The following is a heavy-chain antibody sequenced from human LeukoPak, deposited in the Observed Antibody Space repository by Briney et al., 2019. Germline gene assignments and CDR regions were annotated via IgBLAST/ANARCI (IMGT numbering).Heavy chain of an antibody. V-gene: IGHV3-33*01. J-gene: IGHJ4*02. D-gene: IGHD2-21*01. CDR3: AIGYSATADY. Sequence: PGRSLRLSCAASGFTFSSYGMHWVRQAPGKGLEWVAVIWYDGSNKYYADSVKGRFTISRDNSKNTLYLQTNSLRAEDTAVYYCAIGYSATADYWGQGTLVTVSS. CDR1: GFTFSSYG. CDR2: IWYDGSNK.